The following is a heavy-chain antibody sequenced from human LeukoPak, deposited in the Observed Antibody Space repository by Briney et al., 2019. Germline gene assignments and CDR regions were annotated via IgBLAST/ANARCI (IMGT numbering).Heavy chain of an antibody. CDR1: GGSISSGGYY. Sequence: SETLSLTCTVSGGSISSGGYYWSWIRQHPGKGLEWIGYIYYSGSTYYNPSLKSRVTISVDTSKNQFSLKLSSVTAADTAVYYCALRIMITFGGVTSNAFDIWGQGTMVTVSS. D-gene: IGHD3-16*01. J-gene: IGHJ3*02. V-gene: IGHV4-31*03. CDR3: ALRIMITFGGVTSNAFDI. CDR2: IYYSGST.